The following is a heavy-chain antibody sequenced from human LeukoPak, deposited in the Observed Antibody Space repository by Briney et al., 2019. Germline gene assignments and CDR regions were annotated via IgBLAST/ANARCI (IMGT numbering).Heavy chain of an antibody. CDR3: ARDGGEWELLVY. Sequence: GGSLRLSCAASGFTFSSYSMMWVRQAPGKGLEWVSSISSSSSYIYYADSVKGRFTISRDNAKNSLYLQMNSLRAEDTAVYYCARDGGEWELLVYWGQGTLVTVSS. J-gene: IGHJ4*02. D-gene: IGHD1-26*01. CDR2: ISSSSSYI. V-gene: IGHV3-21*01. CDR1: GFTFSSYS.